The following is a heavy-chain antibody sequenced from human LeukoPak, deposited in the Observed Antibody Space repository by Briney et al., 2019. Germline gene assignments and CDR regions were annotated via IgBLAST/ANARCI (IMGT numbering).Heavy chain of an antibody. CDR3: ARGTMVRGYYMDV. CDR1: GGTFSSYA. CDR2: IIPVFGTT. Sequence: GASVKVSCKASGGTFSSYAVSWVRLTPGQGLEWLGGIIPVFGTTTYAQKFQAKVTMTADKSTNTAYMELSSLRSEDTAVYYCARGTMVRGYYMDVWGKGTTVTISS. V-gene: IGHV1-69*06. J-gene: IGHJ6*03. D-gene: IGHD3-10*01.